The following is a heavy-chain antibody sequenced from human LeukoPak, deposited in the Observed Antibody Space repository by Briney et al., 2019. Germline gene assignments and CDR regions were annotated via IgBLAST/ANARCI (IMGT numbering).Heavy chain of an antibody. CDR3: ARGHILYGDYGPYDY. V-gene: IGHV1-69*13. D-gene: IGHD4-17*01. Sequence: GPPVKVSCKASGGTFSSYAISWVRQAPGQGLEWMGGIIPIFGTANYAQKFQGRVTITADESTSTAYMELRSLRSDDTAVYYCARGHILYGDYGPYDYWGQGTLVTVSS. CDR1: GGTFSSYA. J-gene: IGHJ4*02. CDR2: IIPIFGTA.